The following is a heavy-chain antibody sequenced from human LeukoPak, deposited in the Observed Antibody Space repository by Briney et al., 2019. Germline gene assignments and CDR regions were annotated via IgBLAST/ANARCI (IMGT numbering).Heavy chain of an antibody. CDR3: ARVGYYYDASGIYYFDY. CDR1: GGSISSYY. D-gene: IGHD3-22*01. J-gene: IGHJ4*02. V-gene: IGHV4-59*01. CDR2: IYYSGST. Sequence: SQTLSLTCTVSGGSISSYYWTWIQQPPGRGLEWIGFIYYSGSTNYNPSLKSRVTISVDTSQNQFSLQLSSVTAADTAVYYCARVGYYYDASGIYYFDYWGQGTLVTVSS.